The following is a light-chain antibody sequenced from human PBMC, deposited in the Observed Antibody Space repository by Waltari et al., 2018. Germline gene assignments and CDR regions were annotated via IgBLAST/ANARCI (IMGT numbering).Light chain of an antibody. CDR2: GQD. CDR1: SLRSYY. J-gene: IGLJ2*01. Sequence: SSELTQDPAVSVALGQTVRITCQGGSLRSYYASWYQQRPGQAPILVLYGQDNRPSGIPDRFSGSTSGNTASLTITGAQAEDEADYYCLSRDTSSTRLFGGGTRLTV. CDR3: LSRDTSSTRL. V-gene: IGLV3-19*01.